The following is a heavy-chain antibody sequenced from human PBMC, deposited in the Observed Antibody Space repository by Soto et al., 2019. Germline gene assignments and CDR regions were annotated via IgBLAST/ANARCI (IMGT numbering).Heavy chain of an antibody. V-gene: IGHV3-7*04. CDR2: IKQDGSET. J-gene: IGHJ4*02. Sequence: GGSLRLSCAAPGFIFSNYWMNWVRQAPGKGLEWVANIKQDGSETYYVDSVKGRFTISRDNAKNSLYLQMNSLRDEDTAVYYCARRRRALSYYFDSWGQGTLVTVSS. CDR3: ARRRRALSYYFDS. CDR1: GFIFSNYW.